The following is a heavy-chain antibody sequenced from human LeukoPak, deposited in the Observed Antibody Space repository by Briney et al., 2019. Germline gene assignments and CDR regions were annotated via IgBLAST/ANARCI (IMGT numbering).Heavy chain of an antibody. D-gene: IGHD3-3*01. J-gene: IGHJ6*02. Sequence: SETLSLTCTVSGGSIGSYYWSWIRQPPGKGLEWIGYIYYSGSTNYNPSLKSRVTISVDTSKNQFSLKLSSVTAADTAVYYCARLWVHGMEWSDYYYGMDVWGQGTTVTVSS. CDR3: ARLWVHGMEWSDYYYGMDV. V-gene: IGHV4-59*08. CDR2: IYYSGST. CDR1: GGSIGSYY.